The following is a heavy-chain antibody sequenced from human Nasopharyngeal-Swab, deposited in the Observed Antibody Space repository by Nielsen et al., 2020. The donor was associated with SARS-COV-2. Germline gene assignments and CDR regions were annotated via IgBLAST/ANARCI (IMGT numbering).Heavy chain of an antibody. CDR2: IIPIFGTA. D-gene: IGHD2-2*01. Sequence: SVKVSCKASGGTFSSYAISWVRQAPGQGLEWMGGIIPIFGTANYAQKFQGRVTITADESTSTAYMELSSPRSEDTAVYYCARQDVVVPAAKSKKYYMDVWDKGTTVTVSS. CDR3: ARQDVVVPAAKSKKYYMDV. J-gene: IGHJ6*03. CDR1: GGTFSSYA. V-gene: IGHV1-69*13.